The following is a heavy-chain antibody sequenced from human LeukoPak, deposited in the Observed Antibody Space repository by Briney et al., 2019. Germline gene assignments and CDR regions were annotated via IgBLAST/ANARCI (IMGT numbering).Heavy chain of an antibody. D-gene: IGHD6-19*01. CDR3: ASTGIAVAGTQVDY. J-gene: IGHJ4*02. CDR1: GGSISSGSYY. CDR2: IYHSGST. Sequence: SQTLSLTCTVSGGSISSGSYYWSWIRQPPGKGLEWIGSIYHSGSTYYNPSLKSRVTISVDTSKNQFSLKLSSVTAADTAVYYCASTGIAVAGTQVDYWGQGTLVTVSS. V-gene: IGHV4-39*07.